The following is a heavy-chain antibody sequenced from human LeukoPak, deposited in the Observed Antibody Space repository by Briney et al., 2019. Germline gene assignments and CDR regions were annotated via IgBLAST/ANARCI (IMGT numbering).Heavy chain of an antibody. Sequence: GGSLRLSCAASGFTFSGHWMSWVRQAPAKGLEWVAHMNGDGSQIYYMDFVKGRFTISRDNAKNSLYLQMNSLRAEDTAVYYCVAWGNSGNSWGQGTMVIVSS. J-gene: IGHJ3*01. CDR2: MNGDGSQI. CDR3: VAWGNSGNS. CDR1: GFTFSGHW. V-gene: IGHV3-7*01. D-gene: IGHD1-26*01.